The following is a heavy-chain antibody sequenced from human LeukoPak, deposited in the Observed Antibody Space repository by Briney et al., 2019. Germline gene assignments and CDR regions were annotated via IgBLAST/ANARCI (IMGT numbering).Heavy chain of an antibody. V-gene: IGHV3-21*01. D-gene: IGHD3-22*01. Sequence: GGSLRLSCAASGFTFSSYSMNWVRQAPGKGLEWVSSISSSSSYIYYADSVKGRFTISRDNAKNSLYLQMNSLRAEDTAVYYCARDSYSPRYYYDSSGYSFDYWGQGTLVTVSS. CDR2: ISSSSSYI. CDR1: GFTFSSYS. J-gene: IGHJ4*02. CDR3: ARDSYSPRYYYDSSGYSFDY.